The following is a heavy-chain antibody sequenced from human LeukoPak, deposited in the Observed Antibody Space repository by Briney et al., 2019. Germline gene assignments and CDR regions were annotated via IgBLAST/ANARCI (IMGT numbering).Heavy chain of an antibody. D-gene: IGHD2-8*01. J-gene: IGHJ6*03. V-gene: IGHV3-11*01. Sequence: GGSLTLSCAASGFTFSDYYMSWIRQAPGKGLERVSYISGGGSTIYHENSVKGRFTITRDNGKKSLYLQMNSLRAEDTAVYYCARVRYAGYYMDVWGKGTTVTVSS. CDR1: GFTFSDYY. CDR3: ARVRYAGYYMDV. CDR2: ISGGGSTI.